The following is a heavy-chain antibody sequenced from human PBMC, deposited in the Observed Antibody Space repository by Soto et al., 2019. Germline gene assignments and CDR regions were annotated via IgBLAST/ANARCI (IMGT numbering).Heavy chain of an antibody. CDR2: ISYDGSNK. CDR1: GFTFSSYG. J-gene: IGHJ6*02. Sequence: QVQLVESGGGVVQPGRSLRLSCAASGFTFSSYGMHWVRQAPGKGLEWVAVISYDGSNKYYADSVKGRFTISRDNSKNTLYLQMNSLRAEDTAVYYCAKVWGYSYGYLDYYYGMDVWGQGTTVTVSS. CDR3: AKVWGYSYGYLDYYYGMDV. D-gene: IGHD5-18*01. V-gene: IGHV3-30*18.